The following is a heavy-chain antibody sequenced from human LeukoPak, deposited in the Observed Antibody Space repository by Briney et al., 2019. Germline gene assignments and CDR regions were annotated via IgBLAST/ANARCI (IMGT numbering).Heavy chain of an antibody. V-gene: IGHV4-61*09. CDR3: ARDHYYGSGRLGDFDP. J-gene: IGHJ5*02. CDR1: GGSISSSSYY. D-gene: IGHD3-10*01. Sequence: PSETLSLTCTVSGGSISSSSYYWSWIRQPAGKGLEWIGHIYSSGSTNYNPSLSGRVTISLDTSRNQFSLKLSSVTAADTAMYYCARDHYYGSGRLGDFDPWGQGTLVTVSS. CDR2: IYSSGST.